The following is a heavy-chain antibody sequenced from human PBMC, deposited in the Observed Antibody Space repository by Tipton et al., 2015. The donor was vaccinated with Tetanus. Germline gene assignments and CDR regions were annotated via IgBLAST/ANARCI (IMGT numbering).Heavy chain of an antibody. Sequence: TLSLTCTVSGGSITNGGYYWSWIRQHPGKGLDWIGYIFHTGGADYNPSLKSRATTSIDTSKNQFSLKLSSVTAAETAVYYCARVDDSVWGGPFDPWGQGVLVTVSS. V-gene: IGHV4-31*03. CDR3: ARVDDSVWGGPFDP. CDR2: IFHTGGA. CDR1: GGSITNGGYY. D-gene: IGHD3-16*01. J-gene: IGHJ5*02.